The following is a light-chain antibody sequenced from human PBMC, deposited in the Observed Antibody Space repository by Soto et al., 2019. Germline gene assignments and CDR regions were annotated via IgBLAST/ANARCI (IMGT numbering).Light chain of an antibody. CDR1: QSVSSA. V-gene: IGKV3-15*01. CDR2: GAS. CDR3: QQYNTWPRT. J-gene: IGKJ1*01. Sequence: ETVMTQSPATLSVSPGERATLSCRASQSVSSALAWYQQKPGQAPRLLIFGASTRATSIPARFTGSRSGTEFTLTISSLQSEDFAVYYCQQYNTWPRTFGQGTKVESK.